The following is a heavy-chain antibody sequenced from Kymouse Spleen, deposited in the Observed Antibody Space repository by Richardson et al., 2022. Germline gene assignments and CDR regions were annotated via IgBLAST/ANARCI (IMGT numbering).Heavy chain of an antibody. CDR3: ARGGDYYDSSGYYGFDY. CDR2: INHSGST. J-gene: IGHJ4*02. CDR1: GGSFSGYY. V-gene: IGHV4-34*01. D-gene: IGHD3-22*01. Sequence: QVQLQQWGAGLLKPSETLSLTCAVYGGSFSGYYWSWIRQPPGKGLEWIGEINHSGSTNYNPSLKSRVTISVDTSKNQFSLKLSSVTAADTAVYYCARGGDYYDSSGYYGFDYWGQGTLVTVSS.